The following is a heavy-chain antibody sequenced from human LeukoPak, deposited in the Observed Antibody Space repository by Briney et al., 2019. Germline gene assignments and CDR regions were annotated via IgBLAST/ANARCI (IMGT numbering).Heavy chain of an antibody. CDR2: THYTGDT. D-gene: IGHD5-12*01. CDR3: ARYYGGYSTGFDY. V-gene: IGHV4-59*12. CDR1: GGSISFYY. Sequence: PSETLSLTCTVSGGSISFYYWSWVRQPPGKGLELIAYTHYTGDTNYNPSLKSRVTISVDTSKNQFSLNLSSVTAADTAVYYCARYYGGYSTGFDYWGQGTLVTVSS. J-gene: IGHJ4*02.